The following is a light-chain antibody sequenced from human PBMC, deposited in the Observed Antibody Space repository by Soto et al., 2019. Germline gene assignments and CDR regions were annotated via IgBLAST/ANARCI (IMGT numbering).Light chain of an antibody. CDR3: SSYTGTNTLEV. V-gene: IGLV2-14*01. CDR1: SSDVGAYNY. J-gene: IGLJ1*01. CDR2: EVT. Sequence: QSALTQPASESGSPGQSITISCTGTSSDVGAYNYVSWYQQHPGKAPKLMIYEVTTRPSGVSSRFSGSKSGNTASLTISGLQAEDDADYYCSSYTGTNTLEVFGTGTKFAVL.